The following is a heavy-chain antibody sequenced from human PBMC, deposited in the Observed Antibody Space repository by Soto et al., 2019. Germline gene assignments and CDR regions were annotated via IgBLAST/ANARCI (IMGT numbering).Heavy chain of an antibody. CDR2: INHVATT. J-gene: IGHJ4*02. Sequence: VQLQQWGAGLLKPSETLSLTCEVSGGSFGGYYWSWFRQPPGKGLEWIGEINHVATTNYNPSLKSRVTISLDMSKNQFSLKLTSVTAADTAVYYCARHYYDSTGYYRSPLVDWGQGTLVTVSS. D-gene: IGHD3-22*01. V-gene: IGHV4-34*01. CDR1: GGSFGGYY. CDR3: ARHYYDSTGYYRSPLVD.